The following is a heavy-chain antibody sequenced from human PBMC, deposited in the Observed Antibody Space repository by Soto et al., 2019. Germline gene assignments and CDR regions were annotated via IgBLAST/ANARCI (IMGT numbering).Heavy chain of an antibody. V-gene: IGHV4-59*01. J-gene: IGHJ3*02. Sequence: SETLSLTCTVSGGSISSYYWSWIRQPPGKGLEWIGYIYYSGSTNYNPSIKSRITISVDTSKNQYSLKLSSVTAADTAVYYCSSRYCSGGSCYRPGGLDAFDIWGQGTMVTVSS. CDR1: GGSISSYY. CDR3: SSRYCSGGSCYRPGGLDAFDI. D-gene: IGHD2-15*01. CDR2: IYYSGST.